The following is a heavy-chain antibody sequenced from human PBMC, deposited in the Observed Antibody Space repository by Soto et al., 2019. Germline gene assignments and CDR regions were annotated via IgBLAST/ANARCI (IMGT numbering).Heavy chain of an antibody. CDR3: ASITMVRGVPGDY. J-gene: IGHJ4*02. V-gene: IGHV4-31*03. CDR2: IYYSGST. CDR1: GGSISSGGYY. Sequence: SETLSLTCTVSGGSISSGGYYWSWIRQHPGKGLEWIGYIYYSGSTYYNPSLKSRVTISVDTSKNQFSLKLSSVTAADTAVYYCASITMVRGVPGDYWGQGTLVTVSS. D-gene: IGHD3-10*01.